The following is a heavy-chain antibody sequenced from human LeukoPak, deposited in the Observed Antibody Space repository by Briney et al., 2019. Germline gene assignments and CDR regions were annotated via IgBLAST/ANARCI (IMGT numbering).Heavy chain of an antibody. Sequence: SGGSLRLSCAASGFTFAGYAMNWVRQAPGKGLEWVSGITVSGANTYYADSVKGRFTISRDNSKNSLYLQMNSLRAEDTAVFYCARDQYDTWSRRGNFDSWGQGTLVIVSS. CDR1: GFTFAGYA. V-gene: IGHV3-23*01. D-gene: IGHD3-3*01. CDR3: ARDQYDTWSRRGNFDS. J-gene: IGHJ4*02. CDR2: ITVSGANT.